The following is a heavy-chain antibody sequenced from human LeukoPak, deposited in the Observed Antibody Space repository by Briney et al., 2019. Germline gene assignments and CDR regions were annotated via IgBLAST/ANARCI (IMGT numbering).Heavy chain of an antibody. CDR1: GCSISSSGYY. J-gene: IGHJ4*02. Sequence: PSETLSLTCTVSGCSISSSGYYWAWIRQPPGTGLEWIGSIAYTGTTYYNPSLKSRLTISADRSKNQFSLKLTSVTAADTAVYYCARRRIVATIDYWGQGTLVTVSS. CDR2: IAYTGTT. CDR3: ARRRIVATIDY. D-gene: IGHD5-12*01. V-gene: IGHV4-39*01.